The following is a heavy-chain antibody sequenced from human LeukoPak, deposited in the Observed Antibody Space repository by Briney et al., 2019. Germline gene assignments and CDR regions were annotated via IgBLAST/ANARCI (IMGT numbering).Heavy chain of an antibody. V-gene: IGHV3-30*02. Sequence: GGSVRLSRAASGFTFSSYGMHWVRQAPGKGLEWVAFIRYHGSNKYYADSVKGRFTISRDNSKNTLYLQMNSLRAEDTAVYYCAKDPNYYDTSGYWVYWGQGTLVTVSS. CDR1: GFTFSSYG. D-gene: IGHD3-22*01. CDR3: AKDPNYYDTSGYWVY. J-gene: IGHJ4*02. CDR2: IRYHGSNK.